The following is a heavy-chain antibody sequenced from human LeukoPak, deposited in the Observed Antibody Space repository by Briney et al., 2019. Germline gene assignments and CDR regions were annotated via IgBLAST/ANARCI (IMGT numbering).Heavy chain of an antibody. J-gene: IGHJ6*03. V-gene: IGHV4-34*01. Sequence: SETLSLTCAVYGGSFSGYYWSWIRQPPGKGLEWIGEINHSGSTNYNPSLKSRVTISVDTSKNQFSLKLSSVTAADTAVYYCARVSVLRYFDWLRSYYMDVWGKGTTVTISS. CDR1: GGSFSGYY. D-gene: IGHD3-9*01. CDR2: INHSGST. CDR3: ARVSVLRYFDWLRSYYMDV.